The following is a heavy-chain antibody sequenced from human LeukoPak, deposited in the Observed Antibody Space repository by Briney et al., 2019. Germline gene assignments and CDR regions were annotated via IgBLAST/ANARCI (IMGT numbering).Heavy chain of an antibody. D-gene: IGHD3-9*01. V-gene: IGHV6-1*01. CDR3: ARRLAQYDCFDP. J-gene: IGHJ5*02. Sequence: SQTLSLTFAISGDSASSNSVTWNWIRQSPSRGLEWLGSTYYRSTWYNDYAVSVRGRITVNPDTSKNQFSLHLNSVTPEDTAVYYCARRLAQYDCFDPWGQGILVTVSS. CDR1: GDSASSNSVT. CDR2: TYYRSTWYN.